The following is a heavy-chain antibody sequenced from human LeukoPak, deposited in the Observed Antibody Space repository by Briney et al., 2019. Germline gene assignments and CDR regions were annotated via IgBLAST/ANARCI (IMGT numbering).Heavy chain of an antibody. Sequence: GGSLRLSCAASGFTFSSYWMSWVRQAPGKGLEWVANTKKDGSEKEYVDSVKGRFTISRDNAKNSLYLQMNSLRVEDAAVYYCATTPEIVSSLHHYYFYMDVWGKGTTVTVSS. CDR2: TKKDGSEK. V-gene: IGHV3-7*01. J-gene: IGHJ6*03. D-gene: IGHD2/OR15-2a*01. CDR3: ATTPEIVSSLHHYYFYMDV. CDR1: GFTFSSYW.